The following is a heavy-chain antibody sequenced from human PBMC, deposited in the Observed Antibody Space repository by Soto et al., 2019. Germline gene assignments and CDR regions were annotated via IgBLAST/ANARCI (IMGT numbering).Heavy chain of an antibody. CDR3: ARDRHPAAPLFDY. Sequence: GGSLRLSCAASGFTFSSYGMHWVRQAPGKGLEWVAVIWYDGSNKYYADSVKGRFTISRDNSKNTLYLQMNSLRAEDTAVYYCARDRHPAAPLFDYWGQGTLVTVSS. CDR2: IWYDGSNK. CDR1: GFTFSSYG. V-gene: IGHV3-33*01. J-gene: IGHJ4*02. D-gene: IGHD2-2*01.